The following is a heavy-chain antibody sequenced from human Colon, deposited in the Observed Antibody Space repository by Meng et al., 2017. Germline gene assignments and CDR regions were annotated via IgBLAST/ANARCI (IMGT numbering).Heavy chain of an antibody. CDR1: GFTFSNFA. CDR2: ISGSGVIT. Sequence: GESLKISCAASGFTFSNFAMSWVRQAPGKGLEWVSAISGSGVITYYADSVRGRFTIHRDNSKYTLYLQMNSLRAEDTAVYYCAKDRAFDMWGQGTMVTVPS. CDR3: AKDRAFDM. J-gene: IGHJ3*02. V-gene: IGHV3-23*01.